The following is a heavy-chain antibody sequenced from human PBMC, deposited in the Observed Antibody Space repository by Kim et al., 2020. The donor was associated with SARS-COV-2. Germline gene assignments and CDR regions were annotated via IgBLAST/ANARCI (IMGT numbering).Heavy chain of an antibody. CDR1: GFTFSNYG. CDR3: ANPSQPDY. D-gene: IGHD2-2*01. Sequence: GGSLRLSCLASGFTFSNYGMTWVRQAPGGGLEWVSGITGSGDITAYADSVTGRFPISRAISKNTLYLQMRSLSAEDTAIYYCANPSQPDYWAQGPLVTVS. J-gene: IGHJ4*02. V-gene: IGHV3-23*01. CDR2: ITGSGDIT.